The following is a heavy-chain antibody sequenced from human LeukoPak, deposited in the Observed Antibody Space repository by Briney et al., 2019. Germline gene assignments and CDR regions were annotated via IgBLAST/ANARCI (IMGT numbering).Heavy chain of an antibody. CDR3: TPVRWEWEPYDAFDI. CDR2: IRSKANSYAT. CDR1: GFTFSSDW. D-gene: IGHD1-26*01. V-gene: IGHV3-73*01. J-gene: IGHJ3*02. Sequence: GGSLRLSCAVSGFTFSSDWMIWVRQAPGKGLEWVGRIRSKANSYATAYAASVKGRFTISRDDSKNTAYLQMTSLKTEDTAVYYCTPVRWEWEPYDAFDIWGQGTMVTVSS.